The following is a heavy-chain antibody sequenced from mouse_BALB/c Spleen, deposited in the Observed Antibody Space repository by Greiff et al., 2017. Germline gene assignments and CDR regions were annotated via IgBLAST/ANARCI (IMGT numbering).Heavy chain of an antibody. J-gene: IGHJ2*01. V-gene: IGHV5-6*01. CDR1: GFTFSSYG. D-gene: IGHD1-1*01. Sequence: EVKLVESGGDLVKPGGSLKLSCAASGFTFSSYGMSWVRQTPDKRLEWVATISSGGSYTYYPDSVKGRFTISRDNAKNILYLQMSSLRSEDTAMYYCARVTTVVATDYWGQGTTLTVSS. CDR3: ARVTTVVATDY. CDR2: ISSGGSYT.